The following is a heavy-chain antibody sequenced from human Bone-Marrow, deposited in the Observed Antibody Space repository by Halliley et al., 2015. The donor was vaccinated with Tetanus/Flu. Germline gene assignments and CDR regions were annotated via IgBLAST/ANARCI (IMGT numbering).Heavy chain of an antibody. V-gene: IGHV5-51*01. J-gene: IGHJ4*02. D-gene: IGHD1-26*01. CDR1: GYNLTTYW. Sequence: MQLVQSGAEAKKPGESVKISCKGFGYNLTTYWIGWVRQKPGKGLEWMGIIYPADSDTRYSPTFLGQVTISAAKSITTAYLQWSSLKASDTAIYYCATGYAGPTTHYFDYWGQGTLVTVSS. CDR2: IYPADSDT. CDR3: ATGYAGPTTHYFDY.